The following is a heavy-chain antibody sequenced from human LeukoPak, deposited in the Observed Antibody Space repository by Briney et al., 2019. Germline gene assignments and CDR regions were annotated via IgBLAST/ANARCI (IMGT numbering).Heavy chain of an antibody. CDR1: GFTVSSNY. D-gene: IGHD3-22*01. CDR2: IYSGGST. Sequence: PRGSLRLSCAASGFTVSSNYMSWVRQAPGKGLEWVSVIYSGGSTYYADSVKGRFTISRDNSKNTLYLQMNSLRAEDTAVYYCARWYYDSSGYDAFDIWGQGTMVTVSS. CDR3: ARWYYDSSGYDAFDI. V-gene: IGHV3-53*01. J-gene: IGHJ3*02.